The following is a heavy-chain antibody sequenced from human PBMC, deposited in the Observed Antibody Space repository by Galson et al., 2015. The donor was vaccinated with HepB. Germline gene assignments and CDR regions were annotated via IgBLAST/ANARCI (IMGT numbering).Heavy chain of an antibody. CDR3: AREKNNFWSGYYTYYYYMDV. CDR2: IWYDGNNK. J-gene: IGHJ6*03. D-gene: IGHD3-3*01. Sequence: SLRLSCAASGFTFSSYGMHWVRQAPGKGLEWVAVIWYDGNNKYYVDSVKGRFTISRDNSKNTLFLQMHSLRAEDTAVYYCAREKNNFWSGYYTYYYYMDVWGKGTTVTVSS. V-gene: IGHV3-33*08. CDR1: GFTFSSYG.